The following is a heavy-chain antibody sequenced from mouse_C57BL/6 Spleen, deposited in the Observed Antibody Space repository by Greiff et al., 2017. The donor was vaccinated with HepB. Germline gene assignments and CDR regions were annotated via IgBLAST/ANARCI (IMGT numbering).Heavy chain of an antibody. CDR1: GYSFTDYN. Sequence: VQLQQSGPELVKPGASVKISCKASGYSFTDYNMNWVKQSNGKSLEWIGVINPNYGTTSYNQKFKGKATLTVYQSSSTAYMQLNSLTSEDSAVYCCARDYCGCISYAFDDWGQGTSVTVSS. D-gene: IGHD1-1*01. J-gene: IGHJ4*01. CDR3: ARDYCGCISYAFDD. V-gene: IGHV1-39*01. CDR2: INPNYGTT.